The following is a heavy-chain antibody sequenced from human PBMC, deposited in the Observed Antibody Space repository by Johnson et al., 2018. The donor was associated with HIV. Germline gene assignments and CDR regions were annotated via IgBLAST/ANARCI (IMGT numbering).Heavy chain of an antibody. CDR1: GFTFSGYA. Sequence: QVQLVESGGGVVQPGRSLRLSCAASGFTFSGYAMHWVRQAPGMGLGWVALISYDGSNKYYADSVKGRFIISRDTSKNTLYLQMNSLRAEDTAVYYCARDGPYYDSSGYYYGTVFYAFDIWGQGTSVIVSS. V-gene: IGHV3-30*04. D-gene: IGHD3-22*01. J-gene: IGHJ3*02. CDR3: ARDGPYYDSSGYYYGTVFYAFDI. CDR2: ISYDGSNK.